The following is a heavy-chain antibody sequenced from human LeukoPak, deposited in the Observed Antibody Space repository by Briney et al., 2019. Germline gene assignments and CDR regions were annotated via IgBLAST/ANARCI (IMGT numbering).Heavy chain of an antibody. Sequence: GGSLRLSCAASGFIFSNYYMTWIRQAPGKGLEWVSYISNSGTTIDYADSVKGRFTISRDNAKNSLYLQMNSLRAEDTAVYYCVRTTFYHDSGSPRPTYYFDYWGQGTLVTVSS. D-gene: IGHD3-10*01. J-gene: IGHJ4*02. V-gene: IGHV3-11*04. CDR2: ISNSGTTI. CDR1: GFIFSNYY. CDR3: VRTTFYHDSGSPRPTYYFDY.